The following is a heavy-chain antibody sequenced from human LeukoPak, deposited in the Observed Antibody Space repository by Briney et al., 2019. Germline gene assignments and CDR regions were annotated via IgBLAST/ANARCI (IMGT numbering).Heavy chain of an antibody. J-gene: IGHJ6*03. CDR1: GYTFTSYD. D-gene: IGHD6-19*01. CDR2: MNPNSGNT. CDR3: ARGATTRDSSGWHAYVWLYYYYYMDV. Sequence: APVKVSCKASGYTFTSYDINWVRQATGQGLEWMGWMNPNSGNTGYAQKFQGRVTITRNTSISTAYMELSSLRSEDTAVYYCARGATTRDSSGWHAYVWLYYYYYMDVWGKGTTVTVSS. V-gene: IGHV1-8*03.